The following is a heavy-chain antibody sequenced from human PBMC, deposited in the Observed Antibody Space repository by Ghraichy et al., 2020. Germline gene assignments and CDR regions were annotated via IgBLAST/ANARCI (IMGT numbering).Heavy chain of an antibody. D-gene: IGHD6-13*01. V-gene: IGHV4-39*01. Sequence: SETLSLTCTVSGGSISSSSYYWGWIRQPPGKGLEWIGSSYYSGSTYYNPALKSRVTISVDTSKNQFSLKLSSVTAADTAVYYWAIRVAAAGYYYFDYWGQGTLVTVSS. CDR2: SYYSGST. CDR1: GGSISSSSYY. J-gene: IGHJ4*02. CDR3: AIRVAAAGYYYFDY.